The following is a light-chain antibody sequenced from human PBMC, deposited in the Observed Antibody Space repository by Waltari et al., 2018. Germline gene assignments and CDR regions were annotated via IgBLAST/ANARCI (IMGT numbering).Light chain of an antibody. V-gene: IGLV1-36*01. J-gene: IGLJ2*01. CDR1: SSNIGNNA. Sequence: QSVLTQPHSVSEAPRQRVTISCSGSSSNIGNNAVKWYQQLPGKSPKLLIYYDDLLPSGVSDRFSGSKSGTSASLAISGLQSEDEADYYCAAWDDSLNGVVFGGGTKLTVL. CDR3: AAWDDSLNGVV. CDR2: YDD.